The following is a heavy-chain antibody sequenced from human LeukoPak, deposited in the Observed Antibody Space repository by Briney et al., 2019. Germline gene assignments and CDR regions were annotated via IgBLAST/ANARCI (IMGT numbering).Heavy chain of an antibody. V-gene: IGHV1-8*03. CDR1: GYTFTSYD. Sequence: ASVKVSCKASGYTFTSYDINWVRQATGQGLEWMGWMNPNSGNTGYAQKFQGRVTITRNTSISTAYMELSSLRSEDTAVYYCARGHYGYDAFDIWGQGTMVTVSS. J-gene: IGHJ3*02. D-gene: IGHD4-17*01. CDR2: MNPNSGNT. CDR3: ARGHYGYDAFDI.